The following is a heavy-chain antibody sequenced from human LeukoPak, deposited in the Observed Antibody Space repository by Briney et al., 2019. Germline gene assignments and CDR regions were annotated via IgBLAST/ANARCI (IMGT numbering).Heavy chain of an antibody. Sequence: GRSLRLSCAASGFTFSSYGMHWVRQAPGKGLEWVAVIWYDGSNKYYADSVKGRFTISRDNSKNTLYLQMNSLRAEDTAVYYCAKGDFVEQLVNYWGQGTLVTVSS. CDR1: GFTFSSYG. CDR3: AKGDFVEQLVNY. V-gene: IGHV3-33*06. J-gene: IGHJ4*02. CDR2: IWYDGSNK. D-gene: IGHD6-6*01.